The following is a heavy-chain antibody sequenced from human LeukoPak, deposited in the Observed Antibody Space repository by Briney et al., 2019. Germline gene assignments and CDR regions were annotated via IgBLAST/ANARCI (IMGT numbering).Heavy chain of an antibody. V-gene: IGHV5-51*01. Sequence: GESLKISCKGSGYNFDTYWIAWMRQMPGKGLEWMGIIYPADSDTRYRPSFQGQVTISADKSITTAHLQWSSLKASDTAIYYCARGYGAYLGYWGQGTLVTVSS. J-gene: IGHJ4*02. CDR3: ARGYGAYLGY. D-gene: IGHD4-17*01. CDR2: IYPADSDT. CDR1: GYNFDTYW.